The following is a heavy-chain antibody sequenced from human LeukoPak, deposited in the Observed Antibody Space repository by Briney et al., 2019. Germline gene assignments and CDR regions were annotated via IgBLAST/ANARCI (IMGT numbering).Heavy chain of an antibody. CDR2: IAASGGNT. CDR1: GFTFSSYA. J-gene: IGHJ4*02. D-gene: IGHD5-18*01. Sequence: GGSLRLSCAASGFTFSSYAMGWVRQAPGKGLDWVSAIAASGGNTYYADSVKGRFTISRDNSKNTLYLQVNSLRAEDTAVYYCAKGNGYSYGRYYFDYWGQGTLVTVSS. V-gene: IGHV3-23*01. CDR3: AKGNGYSYGRYYFDY.